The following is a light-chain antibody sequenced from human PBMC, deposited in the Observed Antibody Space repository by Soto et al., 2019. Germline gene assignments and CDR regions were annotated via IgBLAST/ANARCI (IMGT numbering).Light chain of an antibody. CDR1: QSIYDK. CDR3: QQYNNWPPLT. Sequence: EIVMTQSPATLSVSPGERVSLSCRASQSIYDKLAWYQQKPGQTPRLLIYDASTRATGISGRFSGSGSGTEFTLTISSLQSEDFAVYYCQQYNNWPPLTFGGGTKVDIK. V-gene: IGKV3-15*01. J-gene: IGKJ4*01. CDR2: DAS.